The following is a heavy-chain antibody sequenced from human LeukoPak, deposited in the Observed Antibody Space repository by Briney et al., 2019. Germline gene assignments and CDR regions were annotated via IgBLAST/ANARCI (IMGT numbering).Heavy chain of an antibody. Sequence: PSETLSLTCAVSGISFSSYYWSWLRQPPGQGLEGIGEANNSGYNNAHPFLKSRVIICVDTSKNQFSLRLRSVTAADTAVYFCARMTTAHDFWGQGTLVTVSS. D-gene: IGHD4-17*01. CDR1: GISFSSYY. V-gene: IGHV4-34*01. J-gene: IGHJ4*02. CDR2: ANNSGYN. CDR3: ARMTTAHDF.